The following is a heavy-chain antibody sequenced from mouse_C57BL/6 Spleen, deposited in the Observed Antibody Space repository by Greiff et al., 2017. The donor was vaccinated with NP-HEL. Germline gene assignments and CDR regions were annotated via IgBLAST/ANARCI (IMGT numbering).Heavy chain of an antibody. Sequence: QVQLQQSGAELVKPGASVKISCKASGYAFSSYWMNWVKQRPGKGLEWIGQIYPGDGDTNYNGKFKGKATLTADKSSSTAYMQLSSLTSEDSAVYFCARRGYYGSHYFDYWGQGTTLTVSS. CDR2: IYPGDGDT. CDR1: GYAFSSYW. V-gene: IGHV1-80*01. D-gene: IGHD1-1*01. CDR3: ARRGYYGSHYFDY. J-gene: IGHJ2*01.